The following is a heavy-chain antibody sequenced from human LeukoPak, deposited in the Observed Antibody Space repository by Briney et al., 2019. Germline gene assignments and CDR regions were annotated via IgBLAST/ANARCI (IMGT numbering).Heavy chain of an antibody. V-gene: IGHV1-58*01. CDR3: AAGGYSYGYGLRYYYYGMDV. Sequence: ASEKVSCKASGFTFTSSAVQWVRQARGQRLEWIGWTVVGSGNTNYAQKFQERVTITRDMSTSTAYMELSSLRSEDTAVYYCAAGGYSYGYGLRYYYYGMDVWGKGTTVTVSS. J-gene: IGHJ6*04. CDR1: GFTFTSSA. CDR2: TVVGSGNT. D-gene: IGHD5-18*01.